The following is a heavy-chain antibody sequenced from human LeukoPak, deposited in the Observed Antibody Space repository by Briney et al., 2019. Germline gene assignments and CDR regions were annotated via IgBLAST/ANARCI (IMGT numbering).Heavy chain of an antibody. CDR2: IYHSGST. CDR1: GGSVSSNNYQ. Sequence: SETLSLTCSVSGGSVSSNNYQWNWIRQPPGKGLERIGDIYHSGSTNYNPSLKSRVTISVDTSKNQFSLKLSSVTAADTAVYYCARRLVGQTFDYWGQGTLVTVSS. J-gene: IGHJ4*02. CDR3: ARRLVGQTFDY. V-gene: IGHV4-61*01. D-gene: IGHD3-10*01.